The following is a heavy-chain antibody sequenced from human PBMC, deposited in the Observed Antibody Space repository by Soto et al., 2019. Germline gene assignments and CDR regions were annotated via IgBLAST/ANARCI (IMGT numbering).Heavy chain of an antibody. CDR2: IYYSGST. D-gene: IGHD3-3*01. V-gene: IGHV4-39*01. Sequence: SETLSLTCTVSGGSISSSSYYWGWIRQPPGKGLEWIGSIYYSGSTYYNPSLKSRVTISVDTSKNQFSLKLSSVTVADTAVYYCARRDYTRPNWFYPWGQGTLVTVSS. J-gene: IGHJ5*02. CDR1: GGSISSSSYY. CDR3: ARRDYTRPNWFYP.